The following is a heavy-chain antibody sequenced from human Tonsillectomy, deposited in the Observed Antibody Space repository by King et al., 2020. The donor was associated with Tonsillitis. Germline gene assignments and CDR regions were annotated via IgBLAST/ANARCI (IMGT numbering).Heavy chain of an antibody. CDR1: RFTFDDYA. V-gene: IGHV3-9*01. Sequence: VQLVESGGGLVQPGRSLRLSCAASRFTFDDYAMHWVRQAPGKGLEWVSGISWNIGSIGYADSVKGRFTISRDNAKNSLYLQMNSLRAEDTALYYCARLGDLAYCGVDCYPGAFDICGQGTMVTVSS. CDR2: ISWNIGSI. J-gene: IGHJ3*02. CDR3: ARLGDLAYCGVDCYPGAFDI. D-gene: IGHD2-21*01.